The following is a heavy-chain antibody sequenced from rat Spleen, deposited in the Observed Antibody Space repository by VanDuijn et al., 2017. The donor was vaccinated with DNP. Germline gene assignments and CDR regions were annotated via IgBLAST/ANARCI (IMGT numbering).Heavy chain of an antibody. V-gene: IGHV5-58*01. CDR3: GTGVYGGYADWFTY. J-gene: IGHJ3*01. CDR1: GFTFSSYW. D-gene: IGHD1-11*01. CDR2: INTDGGNT. Sequence: EVQLVETGGGLVQPGRSLKLSCAASGFTFSSYWMYWIRQAPGKGLEWVASINTDGGNTYYPDSVKGRFTISRDNAENTVYLQMNSLRSEDTATYYCGTGVYGGYADWFTYWGQGTLVTVSS.